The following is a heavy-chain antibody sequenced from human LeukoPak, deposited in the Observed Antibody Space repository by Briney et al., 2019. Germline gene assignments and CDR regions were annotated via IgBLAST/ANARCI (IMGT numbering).Heavy chain of an antibody. CDR3: ARGVYGSGDY. J-gene: IGHJ4*02. Sequence: PSETLSLTCTVSGGSISSYYWSWIRQPAGKGLEWIGRIYSSGSTNYNPSLKSRVTISVDTTKNQFSLKLTSVPAANTAVYYCARGVYGSGDYWGQGTLVTVSS. V-gene: IGHV4-4*07. CDR1: GGSISSYY. D-gene: IGHD3-10*01. CDR2: IYSSGST.